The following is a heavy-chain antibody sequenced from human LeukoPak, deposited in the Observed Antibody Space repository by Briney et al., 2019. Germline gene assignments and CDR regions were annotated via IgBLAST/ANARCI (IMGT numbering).Heavy chain of an antibody. CDR2: IGPGGDNT. CDR1: GFTFSTYG. CDR3: ARGAQLTDY. D-gene: IGHD6-13*01. J-gene: IGHJ4*02. Sequence: GGSLRLSCAASGFTFSTYGMHWVRQAPGKGLEYVSGIGPGGDNTYYAKSVKGRFTISRDDSKHMLSLQMDSVRSDDMAVYYCARGAQLTDYWGQGTLVTVSS. V-gene: IGHV3-64*01.